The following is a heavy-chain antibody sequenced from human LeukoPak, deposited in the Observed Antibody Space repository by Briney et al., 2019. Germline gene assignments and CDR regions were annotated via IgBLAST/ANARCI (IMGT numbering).Heavy chain of an antibody. CDR2: MNSNTGNT. J-gene: IGHJ4*02. Sequence: ASVKVSCKASGYTFTNYDIMWVRQATGQGPEWMGWMNSNTGNTGSAQKFQGRVTMTRDTSINTAYMELHSLISEDTAVYYCARGRGGTVVRGYLDYWGQGTLVTVSS. D-gene: IGHD3-10*01. CDR3: ARGRGGTVVRGYLDY. V-gene: IGHV1-8*01. CDR1: GYTFTNYD.